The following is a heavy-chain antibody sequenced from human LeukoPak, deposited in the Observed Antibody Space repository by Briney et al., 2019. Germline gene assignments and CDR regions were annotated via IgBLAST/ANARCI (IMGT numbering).Heavy chain of an antibody. J-gene: IGHJ5*02. D-gene: IGHD3-10*01. V-gene: IGHV3-74*01. CDR1: GFTVSGNY. Sequence: GGSLRLSCAASGFTVSGNYMSWVRQAPGKGLVWVSRISPDGSRTTYADSVKGRFTISRDNAKNTVYLQMNSLRAEDTAVYYCARVALGSYNWFDPWGQGTLVTVSS. CDR2: ISPDGSRT. CDR3: ARVALGSYNWFDP.